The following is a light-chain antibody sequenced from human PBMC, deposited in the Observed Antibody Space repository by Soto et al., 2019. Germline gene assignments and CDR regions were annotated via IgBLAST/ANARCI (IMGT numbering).Light chain of an antibody. V-gene: IGLV3-21*01. CDR2: YDS. J-gene: IGLJ1*01. Sequence: SYELTQPPSVSVAPEKTARLTCGGDNIGSKRVHWYRQKPGQAPVLVIYYDSERPSGIPERFSGSNSGNTATLTINRVEAGDEADYYCQVWEITNDHYVFGTGTTVPAL. CDR3: QVWEITNDHYV. CDR1: NIGSKR.